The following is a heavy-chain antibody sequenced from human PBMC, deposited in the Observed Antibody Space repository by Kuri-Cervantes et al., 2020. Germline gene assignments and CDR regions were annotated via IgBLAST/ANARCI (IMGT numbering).Heavy chain of an antibody. J-gene: IGHJ3*02. CDR1: GDSISSSIYY. CDR3: ARVSSSSWYHAFDI. Sequence: ESLKISCTVSGDSISSSIYYWGWIRQPPGKRLELIGYIYYSGSTNFNPSLKSRVTISVDTSKNQFSLKLSSVTAADTAVYYCARVSSSSWYHAFDIWGQGTMVTVSS. D-gene: IGHD6-13*01. V-gene: IGHV4-61*05. CDR2: IYYSGST.